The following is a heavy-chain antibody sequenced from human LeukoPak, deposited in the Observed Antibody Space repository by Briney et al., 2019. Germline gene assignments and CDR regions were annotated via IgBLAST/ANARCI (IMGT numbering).Heavy chain of an antibody. CDR3: ARDSPSDRWGLRFWNPYYFDY. J-gene: IGHJ4*02. Sequence: GGSLRLSCAASGFTFSSYLMSWVRQAPGKGLEWVANIKQDGSEKYYVDSVKGRFTISRDNAKNSLYLQMNSLRAEDTAVYYCARDSPSDRWGLRFWNPYYFDYWGQGTLVTVSS. CDR2: IKQDGSEK. D-gene: IGHD2-21*01. CDR1: GFTFSSYL. V-gene: IGHV3-7*01.